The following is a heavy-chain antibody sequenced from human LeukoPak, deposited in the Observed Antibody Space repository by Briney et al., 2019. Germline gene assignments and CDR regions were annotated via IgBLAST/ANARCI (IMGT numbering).Heavy chain of an antibody. Sequence: GGSLRLSCAASGFTFSSYAMHWVRQAPGKGLGWVTAISHDGSNTYYADSVKGRFTISRDNSKNTLYLQMNSLRVEDTAVYYCARDRIRNWFDPWGQGTLVTVSS. CDR3: ARDRIRNWFDP. D-gene: IGHD2-15*01. CDR1: GFTFSSYA. J-gene: IGHJ5*02. CDR2: ISHDGSNT. V-gene: IGHV3-30*04.